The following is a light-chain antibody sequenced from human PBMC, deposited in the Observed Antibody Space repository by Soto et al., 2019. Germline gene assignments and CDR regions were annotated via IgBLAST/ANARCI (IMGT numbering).Light chain of an antibody. CDR2: GNN. CDR1: GSSIGTNT. CDR3: ATWDGSLNNLL. Sequence: QSVLTQPPSASGTPGQRVTISCSGSGSSIGTNTVNWYRQLQGTAPKLLMYGNNQRPSGVPARFSAYTTGTSASLPISGLQSEDAADYYCATWDGSLNNLLFGGGTKLTVL. J-gene: IGLJ2*01. V-gene: IGLV1-44*01.